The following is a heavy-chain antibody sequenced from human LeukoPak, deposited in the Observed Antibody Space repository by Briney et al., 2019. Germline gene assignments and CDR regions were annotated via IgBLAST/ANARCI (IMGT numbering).Heavy chain of an antibody. CDR2: INPNSGGT. J-gene: IGHJ3*02. V-gene: IGHV1-2*02. Sequence: ASVKVSCKASGYTFTGYYMHWVRQAPGQGLEWMGWINPNSGGTNYAQKFQGRVTMTRDTSISTAYMELSRLRSDDTAVYYCARDSLVAVFNAFDIWGQGTMVTVSS. CDR1: GYTFTGYY. CDR3: ARDSLVAVFNAFDI.